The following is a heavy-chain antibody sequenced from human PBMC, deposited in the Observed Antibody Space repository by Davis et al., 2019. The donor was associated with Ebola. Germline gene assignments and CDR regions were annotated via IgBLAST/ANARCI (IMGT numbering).Heavy chain of an antibody. J-gene: IGHJ4*02. D-gene: IGHD6-13*01. CDR3: ARRRGGIAAAAGYFDY. Sequence: ACTGSGRFTISRDNAKNSLYLQMNSLRAEDTAVYYCARRRGGIAAAAGYFDYWGQGTLVTVSS. V-gene: IGHV3-11*06.